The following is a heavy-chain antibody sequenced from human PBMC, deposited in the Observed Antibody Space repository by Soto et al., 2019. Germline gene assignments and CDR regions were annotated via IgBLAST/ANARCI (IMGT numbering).Heavy chain of an antibody. J-gene: IGHJ5*02. CDR3: ARVATIGVALAGKYNCFDP. V-gene: IGHV1-18*04. CDR1: GYTFTSYG. CDR2: ISAYNGNT. Sequence: ASVKVSCKASGYTFTSYGISWVRQAPGQGLEWMGWISAYNGNTNYAQKLQGRVTMTTDTSTSTAYMELRSLRSDDTAVYYCARVATIGVALAGKYNCFDPCGQGTLVTVSS. D-gene: IGHD5-12*01.